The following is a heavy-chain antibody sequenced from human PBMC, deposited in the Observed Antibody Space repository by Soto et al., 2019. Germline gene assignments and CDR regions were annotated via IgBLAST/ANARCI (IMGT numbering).Heavy chain of an antibody. CDR1: GITFSSYA. Sequence: PRGSLRLSCAASGITFSSYAMSWVRQAPGKGLEWVSAISGSGGRTYYADSVKGRFTISRDNSKNTLYLEMNSLRAEDTAVYYCAKGIVGGSSGWYSGGVDYWGQGTLVTVSS. D-gene: IGHD6-19*01. CDR3: AKGIVGGSSGWYSGGVDY. J-gene: IGHJ4*02. CDR2: ISGSGGRT. V-gene: IGHV3-23*01.